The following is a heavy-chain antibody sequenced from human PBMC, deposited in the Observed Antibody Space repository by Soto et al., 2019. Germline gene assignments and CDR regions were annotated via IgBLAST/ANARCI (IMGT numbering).Heavy chain of an antibody. CDR3: TTDSYSSIIVVRFDY. D-gene: IGHD3-22*01. V-gene: IGHV3-15*07. CDR2: IKSKTDGGTP. J-gene: IGHJ4*02. Sequence: GGSLRLSCAASGFTFSNAWINWVRQAPGKGLEWVGRIKSKTDGGTPDYAAPVKGRFAISRDDSKNMVYLQMNSLKTEYTGIYYCTTDSYSSIIVVRFDYWGQGTLVTSPQ. CDR1: GFTFSNAW.